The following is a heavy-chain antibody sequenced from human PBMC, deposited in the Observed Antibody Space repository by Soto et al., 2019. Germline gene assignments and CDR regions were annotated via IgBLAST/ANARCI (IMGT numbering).Heavy chain of an antibody. CDR3: ARDLDCSSTSCPRRLFDY. V-gene: IGHV1-18*01. D-gene: IGHD2-2*01. J-gene: IGHJ4*02. CDR2: ISAYNGNT. CDR1: GYTFSNYG. Sequence: ASVKVSCKASGYTFSNYGISWVRQAPGQGLEWMGWISAYNGNTNYAQKLQGRVTMTTDTSTSTAYMELRSLRSDDTAVYYCARDLDCSSTSCPRRLFDYWGQGTLVTVSS.